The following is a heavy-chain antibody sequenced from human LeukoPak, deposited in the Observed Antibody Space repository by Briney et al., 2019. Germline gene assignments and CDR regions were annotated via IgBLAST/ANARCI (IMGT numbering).Heavy chain of an antibody. D-gene: IGHD3-16*01. CDR3: ARGTAYTEHSFFDY. CDR1: GYTFTGYY. Sequence: ASVKVSCKASGYTFTGYYLHWVRPAPGQGPEWMGWINPNSGDTNYAQKFQGRVTMTWDTSISTAYMGLSRLKSDDTAIYYCARGTAYTEHSFFDYWGQGTLVTVSS. V-gene: IGHV1-2*02. J-gene: IGHJ4*02. CDR2: INPNSGDT.